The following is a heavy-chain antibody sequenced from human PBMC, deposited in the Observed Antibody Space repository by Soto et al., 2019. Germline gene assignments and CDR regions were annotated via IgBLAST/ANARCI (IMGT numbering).Heavy chain of an antibody. CDR1: GFTFSSYA. CDR3: ARDPPDY. J-gene: IGHJ4*02. CDR2: ISYDGSNK. Sequence: GGSLSLSCAASGFTFSSYAMHWVRQAPGKGLEWVAVISYDGSNKYYADSVKGRFTISRDNSKNTLYLQMNSLRAEDTAVYYCARDPPDYWGQGTLVTVSS. V-gene: IGHV3-30-3*01.